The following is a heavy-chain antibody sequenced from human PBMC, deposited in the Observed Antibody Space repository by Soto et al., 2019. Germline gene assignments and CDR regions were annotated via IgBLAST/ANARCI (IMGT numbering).Heavy chain of an antibody. V-gene: IGHV1-69*13. D-gene: IGHD3-3*01. CDR1: GGTFSSYA. CDR3: ARSGDPTIFGVVPGSRVYYGMDV. Sequence: SVKVSCKASGGTFSSYAISWVRQAPGQGLEWMGGTIPIFGTANYAQKFQGRVTITADESTSTAYMELSSLRSEDTAVYYCARSGDPTIFGVVPGSRVYYGMDVWGQGTTVTVSS. J-gene: IGHJ6*02. CDR2: TIPIFGTA.